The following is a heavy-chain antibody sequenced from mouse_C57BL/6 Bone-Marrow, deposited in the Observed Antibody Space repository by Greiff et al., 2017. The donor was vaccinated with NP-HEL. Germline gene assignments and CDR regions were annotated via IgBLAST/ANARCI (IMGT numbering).Heavy chain of an antibody. J-gene: IGHJ3*01. D-gene: IGHD2-10*01. CDR3: AREADPYYGNLAWFAY. CDR2: ISDGGSYT. Sequence: EVHLVESGGGLVKPGGSLKLSCAASGFTFSSYAMSWVRQTPEKRLEWVATISDGGSYTYYPDNVKGRFTISRDNAKNNLYLQMSHLKSEDTAMYYCAREADPYYGNLAWFAYWGQGTLVTVSA. V-gene: IGHV5-4*01. CDR1: GFTFSSYA.